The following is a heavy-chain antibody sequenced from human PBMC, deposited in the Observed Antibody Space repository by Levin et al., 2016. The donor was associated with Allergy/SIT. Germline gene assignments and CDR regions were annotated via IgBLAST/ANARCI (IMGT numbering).Heavy chain of an antibody. Sequence: WIRQPPGKGLEWVSSISSSSTSIYYADSVRGRFTISRDNGKNSLYLQMNSLRAEDTAVYYCARDDSGITAAVNWFDPWGQGTLVTVSS. D-gene: IGHD6-13*01. J-gene: IGHJ5*02. V-gene: IGHV3-21*01. CDR2: ISSSSTSI. CDR3: ARDDSGITAAVNWFDP.